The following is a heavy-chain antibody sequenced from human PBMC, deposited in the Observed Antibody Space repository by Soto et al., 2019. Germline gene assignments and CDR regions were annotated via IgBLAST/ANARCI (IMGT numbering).Heavy chain of an antibody. D-gene: IGHD4-17*01. V-gene: IGHV1-69*06. CDR3: ARDLSAVKRLESFKYYRMDV. J-gene: IGHJ6*02. Sequence: QVQLMQSGAEVRKPGSSVTVSCKASGGTFSSNPISWVRQAPGQGLEWMGGIIPIFGTPHYARRSLDRVTLTADRSKHTAFMELTSLTSEDTATYYCARDLSAVKRLESFKYYRMDVWGQGTTVTVS. CDR1: GGTFSSNP. CDR2: IIPIFGTP.